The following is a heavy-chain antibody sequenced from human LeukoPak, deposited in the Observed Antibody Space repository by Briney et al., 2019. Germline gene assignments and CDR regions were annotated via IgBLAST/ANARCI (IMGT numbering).Heavy chain of an antibody. D-gene: IGHD6-6*01. CDR3: ARETSSSSKAYYFDS. CDR1: GGSISSGGYY. Sequence: SQTLSLTCTVSGGSISSGGYYWSWIRQHPGKGLEWIGYIYYSGSTYYNPSLKSRVTISVDTSKNQFSLKLSSVTAADTAVYYCARETSSSSKAYYFDSWGQGTLVTVSS. CDR2: IYYSGST. J-gene: IGHJ4*02. V-gene: IGHV4-31*03.